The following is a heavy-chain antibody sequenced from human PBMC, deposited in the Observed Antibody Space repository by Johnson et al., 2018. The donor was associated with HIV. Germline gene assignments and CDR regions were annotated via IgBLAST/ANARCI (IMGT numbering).Heavy chain of an antibody. CDR3: ARVLNARPQWALDI. J-gene: IGHJ3*02. CDR1: GFSFSSYG. Sequence: QMQLVESGGGLIHPGGSLRLSCAASGFSFSSYGMHWVRQAPGKGLEWVAVVPDDGDNKYYADSVKGRFTISRDNSKNTLYLQMNSVRAEDTALYFCARVLNARPQWALDIWGQGTMVTVSS. CDR2: VPDDGDNK. V-gene: IGHV3-30*19. D-gene: IGHD5-24*01.